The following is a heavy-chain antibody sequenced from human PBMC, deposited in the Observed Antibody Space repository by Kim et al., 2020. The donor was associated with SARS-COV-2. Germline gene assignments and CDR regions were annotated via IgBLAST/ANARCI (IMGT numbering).Heavy chain of an antibody. J-gene: IGHJ4*02. V-gene: IGHV3-30*18. D-gene: IGHD6-13*01. CDR2: ISYDGSNK. CDR3: AKAIAAAGNGY. Sequence: GGSLRLSCAASGFTFSSYGMHWVRQAPGKGLEWVAVISYDGSNKHYADSVKGRFTISRDNSKNTLYLQMNSLRAEDTAVYYCAKAIAAAGNGYWGQGTLVTVSS. CDR1: GFTFSSYG.